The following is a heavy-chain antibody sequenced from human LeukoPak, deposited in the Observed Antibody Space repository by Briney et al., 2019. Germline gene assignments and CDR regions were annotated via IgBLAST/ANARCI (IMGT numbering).Heavy chain of an antibody. Sequence: ASVKVSCKASGYSFTGYSLHWVRQATGQGLEWMGWMNPNSGNTGYAQKLQGRVTMTRNTSISTAYMELSSLRSEDTAVYYCARAGGYCGRISCPYYFDYWGQGSLVAVSS. CDR3: ARAGGYCGRISCPYYFDY. D-gene: IGHD2-21*01. CDR2: MNPNSGNT. V-gene: IGHV1-8*02. J-gene: IGHJ4*02. CDR1: GYSFTGYS.